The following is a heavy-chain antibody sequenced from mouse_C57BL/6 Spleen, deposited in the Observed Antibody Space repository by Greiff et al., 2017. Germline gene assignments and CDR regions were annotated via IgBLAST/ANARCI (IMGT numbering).Heavy chain of an antibody. V-gene: IGHV5-17*01. Sequence: EVKVEESGGGLVKPGGSLKLSCAASGFTFSDYGMHWVRQAPEKGLEWVAYICSGSSTIYYAAPVKGRFTISRDNAKNTLFLQMTSLRSEDTAMDCCARDGYYGDFDVWGTGTTVTVSS. CDR1: GFTFSDYG. CDR2: ICSGSSTI. J-gene: IGHJ1*03. CDR3: ARDGYYGDFDV. D-gene: IGHD2-3*01.